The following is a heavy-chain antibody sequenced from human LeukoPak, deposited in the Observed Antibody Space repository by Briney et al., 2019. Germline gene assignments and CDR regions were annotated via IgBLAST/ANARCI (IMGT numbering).Heavy chain of an antibody. D-gene: IGHD2-15*01. CDR1: GYTFTGYY. J-gene: IGHJ3*02. CDR2: INPNSGGT. V-gene: IGHV1-2*02. Sequence: GASVKVSCKASGYTFTGYYMHWVRQAPGQGLEWMGWINPNSGGTNYAQKFQGRVTMTRDTSISTACMELSRLRSDDTAVYYCARVPLGSWTFDIWGQGTMVTVSS. CDR3: ARVPLGSWTFDI.